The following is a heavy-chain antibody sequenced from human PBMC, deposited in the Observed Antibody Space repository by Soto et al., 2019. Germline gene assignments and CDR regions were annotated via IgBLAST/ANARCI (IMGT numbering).Heavy chain of an antibody. J-gene: IGHJ4*02. V-gene: IGHV3-21*01. Sequence: GGSLRLSCAASGFTFSSYSMNWVRQAPGKGLEWVSSISSSSSYIYYADSVKGRFTISRDNAKNSLYLQMNSLRAEDTAVYYCARANSGWYSNFDYWGQGTLVTVSS. D-gene: IGHD6-19*01. CDR2: ISSSSSYI. CDR1: GFTFSSYS. CDR3: ARANSGWYSNFDY.